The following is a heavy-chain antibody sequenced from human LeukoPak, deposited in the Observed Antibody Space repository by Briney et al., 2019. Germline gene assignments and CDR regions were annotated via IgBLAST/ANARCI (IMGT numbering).Heavy chain of an antibody. CDR2: ISYDGSNK. D-gene: IGHD5/OR15-5a*01. CDR3: AKDLSTYFDY. Sequence: GRSLRLSCAASGFTFSSYGMHWVRQAPGKGLEWVAVISYDGSNKYYADFVKGRFTISRDNSKNTLYLQMNSLRAEDTAVYYCAKDLSTYFDYWGQGTLVTVSS. V-gene: IGHV3-30*18. J-gene: IGHJ4*02. CDR1: GFTFSSYG.